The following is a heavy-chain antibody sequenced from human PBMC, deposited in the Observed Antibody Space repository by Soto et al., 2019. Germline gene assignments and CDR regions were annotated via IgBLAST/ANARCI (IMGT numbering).Heavy chain of an antibody. CDR2: ITETGGDT. J-gene: IGHJ6*02. Sequence: EVQLLESGGGLVQPGGSLRLSCAASGFTFSNFVMRWVRQTPGKGLEWVSTITETGGDTYYTDSVKGRFTVSRDNSKITLYLQMTSLRAEDTALYCCTIASSDRHHMDVWGQGTTVTVSS. V-gene: IGHV3-23*01. CDR1: GFTFSNFV. CDR3: TIASSDRHHMDV.